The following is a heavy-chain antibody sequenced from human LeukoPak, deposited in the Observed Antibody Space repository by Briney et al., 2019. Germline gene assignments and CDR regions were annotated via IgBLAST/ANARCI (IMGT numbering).Heavy chain of an antibody. Sequence: PSEALPLICAVYGGCFSGYYWSWIRQHPAGGLEGSGEINHNGSTTYNPSLKTRVPISVDTSKQQSSLKLSSVTAADTAVYYCARHSYCSSPSCFGHPTHDYWGQGTLVTVSS. CDR2: INHNGST. V-gene: IGHV4-34*01. J-gene: IGHJ4*02. CDR1: GGCFSGYY. D-gene: IGHD2-2*01. CDR3: ARHSYCSSPSCFGHPTHDY.